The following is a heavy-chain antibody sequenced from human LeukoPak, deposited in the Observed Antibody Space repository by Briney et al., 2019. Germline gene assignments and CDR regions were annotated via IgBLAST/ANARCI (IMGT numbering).Heavy chain of an antibody. CDR2: ISAYNGNT. CDR1: GYSFTSHV. V-gene: IGHV1-18*01. J-gene: IGHJ4*02. CDR3: ARDATMIVVAPGY. D-gene: IGHD3-22*01. Sequence: ASVKVSCKASGYSFTSHVISWVRQAPGQGLEWMGWISAYNGNTNYAQKLQGRVTMTTDTSTSTAYMELRSLRSDDTAVYYCARDATMIVVAPGYWGQGTLVTVSS.